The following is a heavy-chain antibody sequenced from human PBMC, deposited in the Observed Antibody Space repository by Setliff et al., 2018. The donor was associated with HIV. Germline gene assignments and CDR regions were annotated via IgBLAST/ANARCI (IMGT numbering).Heavy chain of an antibody. CDR1: GYTFTSYD. D-gene: IGHD3-10*01. CDR3: ARAGWLRMDRGVVSDY. V-gene: IGHV1-8*02. Sequence: ASVKVSCKASGYTFTSYDRNWVRQATGQGLEGMGWMMPSSGNTGYAHKFQGRLTMTRNTFISTAYMELSGLISEDAAGYYCARAGWLRMDRGVVSDYWGQGTMVTVSS. J-gene: IGHJ4*02. CDR2: MMPSSGNT.